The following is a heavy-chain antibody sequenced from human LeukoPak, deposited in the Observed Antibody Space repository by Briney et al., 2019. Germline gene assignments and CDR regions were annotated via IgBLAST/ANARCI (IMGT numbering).Heavy chain of an antibody. J-gene: IGHJ2*01. V-gene: IGHV3-48*03. CDR1: GFTLNNYN. CDR2: ITPRGVTM. Sequence: PGGSLRFSCAASGFTLNNYNMNWVRQAPGKGLEWIAYITPRGVTMHGDSVKGRFSISRDDAKNSVFLQMNSLRGEDTAVYHCVREKSVGDYWYFDHWGRGTQVTVSS. CDR3: VREKSVGDYWYFDH. D-gene: IGHD4-23*01.